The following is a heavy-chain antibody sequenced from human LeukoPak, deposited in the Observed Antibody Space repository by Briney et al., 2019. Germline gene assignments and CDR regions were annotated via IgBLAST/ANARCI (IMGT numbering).Heavy chain of an antibody. CDR1: GFTFTSYN. V-gene: IGHV3-21*01. CDR3: VRAPRAVA. J-gene: IGHJ5*02. Sequence: PGGSLRLSCAASGFTFTSYNMNWVRQAPGKGLEWGSSITSSGHNIYDADSVRGGFTISRDNAETSLYLQMSSRRADDAVVYCCVRAPRAVAWGQGTLVTVSS. CDR2: ITSSGHNI.